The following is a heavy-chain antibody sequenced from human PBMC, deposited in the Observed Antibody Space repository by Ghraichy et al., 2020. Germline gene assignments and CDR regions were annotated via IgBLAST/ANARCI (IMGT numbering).Heavy chain of an antibody. V-gene: IGHV3-64*02. J-gene: IGHJ4*02. CDR3: ARVGGTGYLDY. CDR1: GFTFSRFS. D-gene: IGHD1-26*01. CDR2: LSSNGDSP. Sequence: GESLNISFAASGFTFSRFSMYWVRQAPGKGLEYVSALSSNGDSPYYADSVKGRFTISRDNSKDTLYLQMGSLRAEDMAVYYCARVGGTGYLDYWGQGTQVTVSS.